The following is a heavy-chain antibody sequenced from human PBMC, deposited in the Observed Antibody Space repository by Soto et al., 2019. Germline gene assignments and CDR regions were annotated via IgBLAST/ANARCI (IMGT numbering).Heavy chain of an antibody. CDR2: ISYDGSNK. D-gene: IGHD3-3*02. V-gene: IGHV3-30*18. CDR3: AKDSSIFGSYDVSDAFDI. CDR1: GFTFSSYG. J-gene: IGHJ3*02. Sequence: PGGSLRLSCAASGFTFSSYGMHWVRQAPGKGLEWVAVISYDGSNKYYADSVKGRFTISRDNSKNTLYLQMNSLRAEDTAVYYCAKDSSIFGSYDVSDAFDIWGQGTMVTVSS.